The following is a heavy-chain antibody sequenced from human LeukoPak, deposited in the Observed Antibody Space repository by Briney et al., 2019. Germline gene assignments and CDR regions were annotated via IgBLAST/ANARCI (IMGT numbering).Heavy chain of an antibody. Sequence: GGSLRLSCAASGFTFSHYGMHWVRQAPGKGLEWVAYIRYDESDKYYADSVKGRFTISRDNAKNSLYLQMNSLRAEDTAVYYCARGTSTHDYWGQGTLVTVSS. CDR3: ARGTSTHDY. CDR1: GFTFSHYG. CDR2: IRYDESDK. V-gene: IGHV3-30*02. J-gene: IGHJ4*02. D-gene: IGHD1-1*01.